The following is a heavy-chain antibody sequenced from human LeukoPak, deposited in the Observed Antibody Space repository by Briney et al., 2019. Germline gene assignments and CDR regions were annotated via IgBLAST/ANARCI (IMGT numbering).Heavy chain of an antibody. D-gene: IGHD6-19*01. V-gene: IGHV3-74*01. CDR3: TTKRWLAPPPDS. CDR2: INTDGTVT. CDR1: GFTFIKYW. Sequence: GGSLRLSCAASGFTFIKYWMLCVRQAPGKGLESVSRINTDGTVTTYADSVKGRFTVSRDNADNTTFLQMNSVRDEDTAVYYCTTKRWLAPPPDSWGQGTPVTVSS. J-gene: IGHJ4*02.